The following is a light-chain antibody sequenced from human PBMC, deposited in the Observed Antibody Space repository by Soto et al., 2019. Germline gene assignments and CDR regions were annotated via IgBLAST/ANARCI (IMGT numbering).Light chain of an antibody. CDR2: AAS. Sequence: DIQMTQSPSSLSASVGDRVTITCRASQSISTYLNWYHQKQGKAPDLLIYAASSLKSGVPSRFSGSGSGTHCTITITGLKTADVSTYYCQQTFSITITFGQGTRLEIK. J-gene: IGKJ5*01. V-gene: IGKV1-39*01. CDR1: QSISTY. CDR3: QQTFSITIT.